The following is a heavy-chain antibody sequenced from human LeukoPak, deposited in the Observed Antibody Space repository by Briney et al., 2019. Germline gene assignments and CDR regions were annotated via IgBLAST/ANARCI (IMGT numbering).Heavy chain of an antibody. D-gene: IGHD3-10*01. Sequence: PSETLCLTCTVSGGSISSNYWSWIRQPPGKGLEWIGYIYYSGSTNYNPSLKSRVTISVDTSKNQFSLKLSSVTAADTAVYYCARRVARDYYGSWFDPWGQGTLVTVSS. CDR2: IYYSGST. V-gene: IGHV4-59*08. CDR3: ARRVARDYYGSWFDP. J-gene: IGHJ5*02. CDR1: GGSISSNY.